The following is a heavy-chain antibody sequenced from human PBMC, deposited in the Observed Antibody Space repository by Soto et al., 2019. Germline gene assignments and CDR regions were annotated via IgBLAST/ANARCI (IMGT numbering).Heavy chain of an antibody. CDR2: IYPGDSDT. J-gene: IGHJ6*02. CDR1: GYTFSGYW. Sequence: GESLKIAWRGSGYTFSGYWIGWVRQMPGKGLEWMGIIYPGDSDTRYSPSFQGQVTISADKSISTAYLQWSSLKASDTATYYCARLAGYNWNDRRASGMDVWGQGTTVTVSS. D-gene: IGHD1-20*01. V-gene: IGHV5-51*01. CDR3: ARLAGYNWNDRRASGMDV.